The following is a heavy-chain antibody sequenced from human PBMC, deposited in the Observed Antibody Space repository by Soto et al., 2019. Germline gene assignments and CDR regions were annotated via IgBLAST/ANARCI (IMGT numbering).Heavy chain of an antibody. Sequence: VGSLRLSCAASGFTFSGSAMHWVRQASGKGLEWVGRIRSKANSYATAYAASVKGRFTISRDDSKNTAYLQMNSLKTEDTAVYYCTRSRDDCSSTSCPRYSSLYGMAVWGQGTTVTVSS. J-gene: IGHJ6*02. CDR3: TRSRDDCSSTSCPRYSSLYGMAV. CDR2: IRSKANSYAT. CDR1: GFTFSGSA. D-gene: IGHD2-2*01. V-gene: IGHV3-73*01.